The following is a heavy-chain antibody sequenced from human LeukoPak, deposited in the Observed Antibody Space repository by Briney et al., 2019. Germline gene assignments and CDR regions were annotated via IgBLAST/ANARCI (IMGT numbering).Heavy chain of an antibody. Sequence: SETLSLTCTVSGGSVSSDSFSWGWIRQPPGKGLEWIGSILYTGSTYYNPSLKSRVTISLDTSRKHFSLKLTSVTAADTAVYYCARNREAAFDPWGQGTLVTVSS. CDR2: ILYTGST. V-gene: IGHV4-39*07. CDR3: ARNREAAFDP. D-gene: IGHD2-15*01. J-gene: IGHJ5*02. CDR1: GGSVSSDSFS.